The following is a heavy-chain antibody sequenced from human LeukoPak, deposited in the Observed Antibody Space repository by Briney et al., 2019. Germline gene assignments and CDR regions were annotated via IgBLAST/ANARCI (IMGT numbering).Heavy chain of an antibody. CDR1: GYTFTSYG. J-gene: IGHJ5*02. CDR3: ARETRLGLRKVYGLLVDWFDP. V-gene: IGHV1-18*01. D-gene: IGHD5/OR15-5a*01. Sequence: ASVKVSCKASGYTFTSYGISWVRQAPGQGLEWMGWISAYNGNTNYAQKLQGRVTMTTDTSTSTAYMELRSLRSDDTAVYYCARETRLGLRKVYGLLVDWFDPWGQGTLVTVSS. CDR2: ISAYNGNT.